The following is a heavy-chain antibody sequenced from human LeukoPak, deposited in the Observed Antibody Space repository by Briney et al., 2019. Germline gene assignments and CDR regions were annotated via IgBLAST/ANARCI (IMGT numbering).Heavy chain of an antibody. D-gene: IGHD5-12*01. CDR3: ARGPSGYHNT. CDR2: IRYDGSNK. V-gene: IGHV3-30*02. CDR1: GFTFSSYG. Sequence: PGGSLGLSCAASGFTFSSYGMHWVRQAPGKGLEWVAFIRYDGSNKYYADSVKGRFTISRDNSKNTLYLQMKSLRAEDTAVYYCARGPSGYHNTGGQGTLVTVSS. J-gene: IGHJ4*02.